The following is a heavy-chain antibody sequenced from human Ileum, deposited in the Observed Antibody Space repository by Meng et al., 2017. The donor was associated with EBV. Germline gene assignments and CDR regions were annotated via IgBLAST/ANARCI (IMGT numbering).Heavy chain of an antibody. CDR2: IYHSGTT. Sequence: QGEVQEAGPGLVKPSGTLSLTCAVSCGSISSSNWWSWFRQPPGKGLEWIGEIYHSGTTNYNPSLKSRVTISVDKSKNQFSLKLSSVTAADTAVYYCARGYCSSTSCYAALYYFDYWGQGTLVTVSS. J-gene: IGHJ4*02. CDR3: ARGYCSSTSCYAALYYFDY. CDR1: CGSISSSNW. D-gene: IGHD2-2*01. V-gene: IGHV4-4*02.